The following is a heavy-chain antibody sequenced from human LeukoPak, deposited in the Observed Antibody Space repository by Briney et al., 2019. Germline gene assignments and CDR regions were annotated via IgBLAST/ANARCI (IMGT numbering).Heavy chain of an antibody. CDR2: IWYDGSNK. CDR1: AFTFITYG. Sequence: GRSLRFSSAASAFTFITYGKHWVRQAPGKGLEWVAVIWYDGSNKYYADSVKGRFTISRDNSKNTLYLQTNSLRAADTAVYYCARDLGGYYYNGSGDWPLGYWGQLTLVTVSS. J-gene: IGHJ4*02. V-gene: IGHV3-33*01. CDR3: ARDLGGYYYNGSGDWPLGY. D-gene: IGHD3-22*01.